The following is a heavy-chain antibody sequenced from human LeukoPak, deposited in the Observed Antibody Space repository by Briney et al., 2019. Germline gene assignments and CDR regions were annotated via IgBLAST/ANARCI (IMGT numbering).Heavy chain of an antibody. V-gene: IGHV3-7*01. CDR1: GFTFSSYW. D-gene: IGHD3-3*01. CDR3: ARGSRITIFGVVAFDI. J-gene: IGHJ3*02. Sequence: GGSLRLSCAASGFTFSSYWMSWVRQAPGKGLEWVANIKQDGSEKYYVDSVKGRFTISRDNAKNSLYLQMNSLRAEDTAVYYCARGSRITIFGVVAFDIWGQGTMVTVSP. CDR2: IKQDGSEK.